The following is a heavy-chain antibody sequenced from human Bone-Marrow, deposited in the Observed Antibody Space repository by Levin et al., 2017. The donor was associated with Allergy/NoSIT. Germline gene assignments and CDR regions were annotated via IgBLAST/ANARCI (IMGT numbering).Heavy chain of an antibody. V-gene: IGHV3-53*01. Sequence: LSLTCAASGVTVSNNYMAWVRQAPGRGLEWVSLIYSADESRYADSVRGRFTISRDSSTNTVYLEMKSLRAEDTAIYYCARNVPVTDLGYWGRGTLVTVSS. CDR1: GVTVSNNY. D-gene: IGHD1-14*01. CDR2: IYSADES. CDR3: ARNVPVTDLGY. J-gene: IGHJ4*02.